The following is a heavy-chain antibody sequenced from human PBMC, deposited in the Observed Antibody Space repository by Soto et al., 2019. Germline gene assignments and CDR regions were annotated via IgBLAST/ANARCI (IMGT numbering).Heavy chain of an antibody. J-gene: IGHJ5*02. Sequence: GQSMKICCKVSGDSFTSYGIGRVRQMPGKGLEWMGIIYPGDSDTSYSPSFQGQVTISADKSISTAYLQWSSLKASDTAMYYCARGDGYCTNGVCYANWFDPWGQGTLVTGSS. V-gene: IGHV5-51*01. CDR1: GDSFTSYG. CDR2: IYPGDSDT. CDR3: ARGDGYCTNGVCYANWFDP. D-gene: IGHD2-8*01.